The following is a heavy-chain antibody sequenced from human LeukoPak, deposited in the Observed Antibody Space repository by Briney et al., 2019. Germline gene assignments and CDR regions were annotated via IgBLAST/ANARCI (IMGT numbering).Heavy chain of an antibody. D-gene: IGHD5-24*01. CDR1: GFTFSDYA. CDR2: ISGSGGST. V-gene: IGHV3-23*01. J-gene: IGHJ4*02. CDR3: ARGRDGYNYVLDY. Sequence: GGSLRLSCAASGFTFSDYAMNWVRQAPGKGLEWVSSISGSGGSTNYADSVKGRFTISRDNSKNTLYLQMNSLRAEDTAVYYCARGRDGYNYVLDYWGQGTLVTVSS.